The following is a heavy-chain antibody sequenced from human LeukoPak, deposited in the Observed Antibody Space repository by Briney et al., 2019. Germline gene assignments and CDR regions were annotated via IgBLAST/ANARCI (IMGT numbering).Heavy chain of an antibody. J-gene: IGHJ4*02. V-gene: IGHV4-59*01. Sequence: SETLSLTCTVSGGSISSYYWSWIRQPPGKGLEWIGYIYYSGSTNYNPSLKSRVTISVDTSKNQFSLKLSSVTAAATAVYYCARSFSAYYFDYWGQGTLVTVSS. CDR3: ARSFSAYYFDY. CDR1: GGSISSYY. CDR2: IYYSGST. D-gene: IGHD1-26*01.